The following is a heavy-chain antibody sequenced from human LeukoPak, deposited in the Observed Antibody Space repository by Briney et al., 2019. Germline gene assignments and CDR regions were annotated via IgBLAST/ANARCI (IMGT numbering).Heavy chain of an antibody. V-gene: IGHV1-69*13. CDR1: GGTFSSYA. J-gene: IGHJ6*02. CDR2: IIPIFGTA. CDR3: ARKRAVAGTGYYYNYGMDV. Sequence: GASVKVSCKASGGTFSSYAISWVRQAPGQGLEWMGGIIPIFGTANYAQKFQGRVTITADESMSTAYMELSSLRSEDTAVYYCARKRAVAGTGYYYNYGMDVWGQGTTVTVSS. D-gene: IGHD6-19*01.